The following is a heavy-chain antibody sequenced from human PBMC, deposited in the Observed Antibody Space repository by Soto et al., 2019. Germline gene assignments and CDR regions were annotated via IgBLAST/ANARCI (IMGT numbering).Heavy chain of an antibody. CDR3: ARSVESHFDF. CDR2: ITSDERTI. Sequence: GGSLRLSCSGSEFTFRVYSMNWVRQAPGRGLEWVSYITSDERTIHYADYVKGRFTISRDNAKSSVYLQMTSLRDEDTAVYYCARSVESHFDFWGQGILVTVSS. V-gene: IGHV3-48*02. CDR1: EFTFRVYS. J-gene: IGHJ4*01.